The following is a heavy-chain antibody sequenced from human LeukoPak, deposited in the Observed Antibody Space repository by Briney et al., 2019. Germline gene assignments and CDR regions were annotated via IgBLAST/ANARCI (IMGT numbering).Heavy chain of an antibody. CDR2: IFYSGGT. D-gene: IGHD6-19*01. J-gene: IGHJ2*01. V-gene: IGHV4-59*11. CDR3: ARVGYSSGWSHFDL. Sequence: PSETLSLTCTVSGGSISSHYWSWIRQPPGKGLEWIAYIFYSGGTNYNPSLRNRVTISVDTSKNQFSLKLSSVTAADTAVYYCARVGYSSGWSHFDLWGRGTLVTVSS. CDR1: GGSISSHY.